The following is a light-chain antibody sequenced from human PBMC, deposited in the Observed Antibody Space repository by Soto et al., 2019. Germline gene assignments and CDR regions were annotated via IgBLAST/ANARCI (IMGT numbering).Light chain of an antibody. CDR2: GAA. Sequence: EIVMTQSPATLSVSPGERATLSCRASQSVSNNLAWYQQKPGQAPRLLVYGAATRATGIPARFSGTGSGTEFTLNISSLQSEDFAVYYCHQYNNWPLYTFGPGTKLEIK. CDR1: QSVSNN. J-gene: IGKJ2*01. CDR3: HQYNNWPLYT. V-gene: IGKV3-15*01.